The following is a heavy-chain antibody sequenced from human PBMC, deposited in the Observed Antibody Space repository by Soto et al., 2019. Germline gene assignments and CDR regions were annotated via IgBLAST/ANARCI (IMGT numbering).Heavy chain of an antibody. CDR2: IKQDGSEK. D-gene: IGHD6-13*01. CDR1: GFTFSCYW. Sequence: LRLACAASGFTFSCYWMSWVRQAPGKGLEWVANIKQDGSEKYYVDSVKGRFTISRDNAKNSLYLQMNSLGAEDTAVYYCAREIAAAGNPANRPFDYWGQGTLVTVSS. V-gene: IGHV3-7*01. J-gene: IGHJ4*02. CDR3: AREIAAAGNPANRPFDY.